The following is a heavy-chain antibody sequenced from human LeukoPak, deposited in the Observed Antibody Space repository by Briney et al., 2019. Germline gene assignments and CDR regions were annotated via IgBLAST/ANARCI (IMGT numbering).Heavy chain of an antibody. CDR2: ISSSGSTI. D-gene: IGHD3-3*01. CDR1: GFTFSSYE. Sequence: GGSLRLSCAASGFTFSSYEMNWVRQAPGKGLEWVSYISSSGSTIYYADSVKGRFTISRDSAKNSLYLQMNSLRAEDTAVYYCARDEGRWYYDFWSGYPNPDYYYYYMDVWGKGTTVTVSS. V-gene: IGHV3-48*03. J-gene: IGHJ6*03. CDR3: ARDEGRWYYDFWSGYPNPDYYYYYMDV.